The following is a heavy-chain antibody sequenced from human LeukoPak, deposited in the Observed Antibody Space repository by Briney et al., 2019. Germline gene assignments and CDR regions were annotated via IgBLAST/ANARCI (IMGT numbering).Heavy chain of an antibody. CDR1: GGSISSSSYY. D-gene: IGHD2-15*01. Sequence: PSETLSLTCTVSGGSISSSSYYWGWIRQPPGKGLEWIGSIYYSGSTYYNPSLKSRVTISVDTSKNRFSLKLSSVTAADTAVYYCASLYCSGGSCYSPWDYWGQGTLVTVSS. CDR2: IYYSGST. CDR3: ASLYCSGGSCYSPWDY. J-gene: IGHJ4*02. V-gene: IGHV4-39*01.